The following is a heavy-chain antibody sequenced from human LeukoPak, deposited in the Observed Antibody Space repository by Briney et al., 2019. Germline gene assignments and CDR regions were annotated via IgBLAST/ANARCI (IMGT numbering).Heavy chain of an antibody. CDR3: ARDHGYSSSWYGGVLNYFDS. CDR2: ISGSGGST. Sequence: GGSLRLSCAAAGFTVSTSAMSWVRQAPGKGLEWVSAISGSGGSTYYADSVKGRFTISRDNSKNTLYLQMNSLRAEDTAIYYCARDHGYSSSWYGGVLNYFDSWGQGTLVTVSS. CDR1: GFTVSTSA. V-gene: IGHV3-23*01. J-gene: IGHJ4*02. D-gene: IGHD6-13*01.